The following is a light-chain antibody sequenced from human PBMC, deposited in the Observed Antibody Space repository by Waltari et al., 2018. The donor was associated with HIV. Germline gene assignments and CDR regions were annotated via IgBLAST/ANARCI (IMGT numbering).Light chain of an antibody. Sequence: QSVLTQPPSASATPGQRVTISCSGGSSNIGTTYVFWYQQLPGTAPKLLIFRDNERPSGVPDRSAGSRSGTSASLVISGLRSEDEAEYYCAAWDDSLNGFYVFGSGTRVTVL. CDR3: AAWDDSLNGFYV. J-gene: IGLJ1*01. V-gene: IGLV1-47*01. CDR1: SSNIGTTY. CDR2: RDN.